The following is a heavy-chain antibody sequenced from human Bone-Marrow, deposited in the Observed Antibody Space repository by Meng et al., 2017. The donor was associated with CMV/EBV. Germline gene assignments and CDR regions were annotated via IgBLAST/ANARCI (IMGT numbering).Heavy chain of an antibody. J-gene: IGHJ4*02. D-gene: IGHD2-8*01. V-gene: IGHV4-4*07. CDR3: ARGDVVLDY. CDR1: GGSFSGLY. CDR2: IHTRGST. Sequence: LSLTCTVSGGSFSGLYWSWIRQSAGKGLEWIGRIHTRGSTNYTPSLKSRVTMSVDTSKNQFSLKLSSVTAADTAVYFCARGDVVLDYWGQGTLVTVSS.